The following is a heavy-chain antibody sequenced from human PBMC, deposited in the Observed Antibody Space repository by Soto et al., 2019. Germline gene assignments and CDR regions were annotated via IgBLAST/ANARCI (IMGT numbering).Heavy chain of an antibody. D-gene: IGHD2-2*01. J-gene: IGHJ3*02. CDR1: GYSFTSYW. CDR2: IYPGDSDT. Sequence: GESLKISCKGSGYSFTSYWIGWVRQMPGKGLEWMGIIYPGDSDTRYSPSFQGQVTISADKSISTAYLQWSSLKASDTAMYYCARGIVVVPAAYDAFDIWGPGTMVTVSS. V-gene: IGHV5-51*01. CDR3: ARGIVVVPAAYDAFDI.